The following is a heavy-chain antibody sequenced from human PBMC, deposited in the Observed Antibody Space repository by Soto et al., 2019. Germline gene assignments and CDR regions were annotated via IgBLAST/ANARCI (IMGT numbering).Heavy chain of an antibody. Sequence: QVQLQESGPGLVKPSETLSLICTVSGGSINSFYWSWIRQPAGKGLEWIGRIYSSGTNNYNPSLKSRVTMSIDTSKNQFSLSLRSVTAADTAVYYCARDRIVGTSYFDYWGQGTLVTVSS. CDR1: GGSINSFY. V-gene: IGHV4-4*07. CDR2: IYSSGTN. CDR3: ARDRIVGTSYFDY. D-gene: IGHD1-26*01. J-gene: IGHJ4*02.